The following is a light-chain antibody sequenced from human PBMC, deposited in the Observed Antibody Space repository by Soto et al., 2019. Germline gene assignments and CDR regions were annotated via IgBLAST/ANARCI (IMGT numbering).Light chain of an antibody. V-gene: IGKV1-39*01. CDR1: QSISTF. Sequence: DVQMTQSPSSLSASVGDRVTITCRASQSISTFLNWYQQKPGKAPKLLMYAASSLESGVPSRFSGSGSGTDFNFSISSLRPEDFATYYCQQSYRTPLTFGGGTKVEIK. CDR3: QQSYRTPLT. J-gene: IGKJ4*01. CDR2: AAS.